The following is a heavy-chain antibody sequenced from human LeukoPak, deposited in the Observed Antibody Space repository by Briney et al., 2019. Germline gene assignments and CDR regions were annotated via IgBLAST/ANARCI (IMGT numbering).Heavy chain of an antibody. CDR1: GGSISSYY. V-gene: IGHV4-59*01. Sequence: SETLCLTCTVSGGSISSYYWSWIRQPPGKGLEWIGYIYYSGSTNYNPSLKSRVTISVDTSKNQFSLKLSSVTAADTAVYYCARAIRGYHQNWFDPWGQGTLVTVSS. CDR3: ARAIRGYHQNWFDP. D-gene: IGHD3-10*01. J-gene: IGHJ5*02. CDR2: IYYSGST.